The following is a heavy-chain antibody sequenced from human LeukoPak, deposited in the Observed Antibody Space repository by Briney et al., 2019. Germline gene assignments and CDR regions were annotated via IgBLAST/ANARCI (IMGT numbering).Heavy chain of an antibody. CDR2: INPNSGGT. Sequence: ASVKVSCKASGYTFTGYYIHWVRQAPGQGLEWMGWINPNSGGTNYAQKFQGRVTMTRDTSISTAYMELSRLRSDDTAVYYCARDYVGYYGSGSYNWFDPWGQGTLVTVSS. J-gene: IGHJ5*02. D-gene: IGHD3-10*01. CDR3: ARDYVGYYGSGSYNWFDP. CDR1: GYTFTGYY. V-gene: IGHV1-2*02.